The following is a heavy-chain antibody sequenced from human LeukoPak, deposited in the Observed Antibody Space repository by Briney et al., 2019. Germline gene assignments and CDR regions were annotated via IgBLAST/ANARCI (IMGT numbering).Heavy chain of an antibody. J-gene: IGHJ6*03. V-gene: IGHV3-21*01. D-gene: IGHD3-16*01. CDR2: VSSSSSYI. CDR1: GFTVSSNY. Sequence: PGGSLRLSCAASGFTVSSNYMNWVRQAPGKGLEWVSFVSSSSSYIYYADSVKGRFTISRDNAKKSLYLQMNSLRAEDTALYYCARGIMTPYYMDVWGKGTTVSVSS. CDR3: ARGIMTPYYMDV.